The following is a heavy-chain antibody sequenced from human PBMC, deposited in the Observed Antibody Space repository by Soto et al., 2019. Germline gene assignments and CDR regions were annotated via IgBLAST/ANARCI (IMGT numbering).Heavy chain of an antibody. CDR3: ARARSGYYKRSDY. J-gene: IGHJ4*02. CDR1: GGTFSSYG. CDR2: MIHIYGTA. Sequence: SVKVSCKASGGTFSSYGISWVRQAPGQGREWVGGMIHIYGTANYAEKFQGRVTITADDSTRTAYIELRRPRNEDTAVDSGARARSGYYKRSDYSGQVTPGPAS. V-gene: IGHV1-69*13. D-gene: IGHD3-3*01.